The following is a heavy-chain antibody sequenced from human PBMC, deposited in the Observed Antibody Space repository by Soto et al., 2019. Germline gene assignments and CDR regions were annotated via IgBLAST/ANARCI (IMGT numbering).Heavy chain of an antibody. Sequence: GGSLRLSCAASGFTFSSYSMSWVRQAPGKGLEWVSGFRTGGDGGTTYYADSVKGRFTTSRDNSKNTLFLQMNSLRPEGTAIYYCAKKVNSGPGSQYFDYWGQGTLVTVSS. CDR1: GFTFSSYS. CDR2: FRTGGDGGTT. V-gene: IGHV3-23*01. D-gene: IGHD3-10*01. CDR3: AKKVNSGPGSQYFDY. J-gene: IGHJ4*02.